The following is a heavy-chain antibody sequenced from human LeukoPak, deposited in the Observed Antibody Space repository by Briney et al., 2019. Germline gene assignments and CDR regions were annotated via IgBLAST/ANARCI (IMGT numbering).Heavy chain of an antibody. J-gene: IGHJ4*02. Sequence: SGTLSLTCTVSGGSISSYYWSWIRQPPGKGLEWIGYIYYSGSTNYNPSLKSRVTISVDTSKNQFSLKLSSVTAADTAVYYCARGMAVIAIDYWGQGTLVTVSS. V-gene: IGHV4-59*01. CDR3: ARGMAVIAIDY. D-gene: IGHD3-10*01. CDR1: GGSISSYY. CDR2: IYYSGST.